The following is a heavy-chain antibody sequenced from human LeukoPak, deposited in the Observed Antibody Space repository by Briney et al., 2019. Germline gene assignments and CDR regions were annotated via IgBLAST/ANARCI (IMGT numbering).Heavy chain of an antibody. D-gene: IGHD2-15*01. J-gene: IGHJ4*02. CDR3: ARAKPHCSGGSCFRPLDY. Sequence: GGSLRLSCAASGFTFRDYYMSWIRQAPGKGLEWVSYISSSGSTIYYADSVKGRFTISRDNAKNSLYLQMNSLRAEDTAVYYCARAKPHCSGGSCFRPLDYWGQGTLVTVSS. CDR1: GFTFRDYY. CDR2: ISSSGSTI. V-gene: IGHV3-11*01.